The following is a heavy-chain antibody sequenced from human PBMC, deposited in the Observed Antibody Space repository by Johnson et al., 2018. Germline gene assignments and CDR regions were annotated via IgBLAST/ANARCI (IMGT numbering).Heavy chain of an antibody. D-gene: IGHD3-22*01. V-gene: IGHV4-4*07. CDR1: GGSISSYH. CDR2: MHISGTT. CDR3: ARDGDGGGYPDY. Sequence: QVQLQESGPGLVKPSETLSLTCSVSGGSISSYHWSWIRQPAGKGLEWIGRMHISGTTNYNPSLKSRVPRSLDASKNQFSLKLNSVTAADTAVYYWARDGDGGGYPDYWGQGTLVTISS. J-gene: IGHJ4*02.